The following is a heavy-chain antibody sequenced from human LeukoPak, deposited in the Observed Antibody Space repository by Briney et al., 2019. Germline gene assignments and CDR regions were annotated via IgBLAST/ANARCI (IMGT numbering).Heavy chain of an antibody. Sequence: PGGSLRLSCAASGFTFSNYGMHWVRQAPGKGLEWVALITYDGYYKYYADSVKGRFTTSRDNSKNMYLQMNSLGAEDTAVYYCAKDLISMVRGSPMDVWGQGTTVTVSS. CDR2: ITYDGYYK. D-gene: IGHD3-10*01. CDR3: AKDLISMVRGSPMDV. V-gene: IGHV3-30*18. J-gene: IGHJ6*02. CDR1: GFTFSNYG.